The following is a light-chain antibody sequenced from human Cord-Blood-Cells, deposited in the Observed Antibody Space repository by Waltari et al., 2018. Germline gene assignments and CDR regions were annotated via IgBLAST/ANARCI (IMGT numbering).Light chain of an antibody. CDR3: NSRDSSGNHLGV. CDR2: GKN. CDR1: SPRSYY. Sequence: SSELTQDPAVSVAWGQTVRITCQGDSPRSYYASWYQQKPGQAPVLVIYGKNNRPSGIPDRFSGSSSGNTASLTITGAQAEDEADYYCNSRDSSGNHLGVFGGGTKLTVL. V-gene: IGLV3-19*01. J-gene: IGLJ3*02.